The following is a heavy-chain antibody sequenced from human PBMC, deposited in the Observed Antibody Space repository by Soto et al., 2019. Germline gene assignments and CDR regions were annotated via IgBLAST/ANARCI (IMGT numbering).Heavy chain of an antibody. CDR2: IIPIFGTA. J-gene: IGHJ4*02. Sequence: QVQLVQSGAGVKKPGSSVKVSCKASGGTFSSYAISWVRQAPGQGLEWMGGIIPIFGTANYAQKFQGRVTITADESTSTAYMELSSLRSEDTAVYYCAREVYSSGWYFSLDYWGQGTLVTVSS. D-gene: IGHD6-19*01. CDR3: AREVYSSGWYFSLDY. V-gene: IGHV1-69*12. CDR1: GGTFSSYA.